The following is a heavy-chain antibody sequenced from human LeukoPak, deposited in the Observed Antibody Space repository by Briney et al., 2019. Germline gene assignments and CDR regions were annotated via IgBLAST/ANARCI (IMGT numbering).Heavy chain of an antibody. D-gene: IGHD6-13*01. CDR3: ASPYSSSWGNY. CDR2: ISGSSSTI. V-gene: IGHV3-48*04. J-gene: IGHJ4*02. CDR1: GFTFSSYS. Sequence: GGSLRLSCAASGFTFSSYSMNWDRQAPGKGLEWVSYISGSSSTIYCADSVKGRFTISRDNAKNSLYLQMNSLRAEDTAVYYCASPYSSSWGNYWGQGTLVTVSS.